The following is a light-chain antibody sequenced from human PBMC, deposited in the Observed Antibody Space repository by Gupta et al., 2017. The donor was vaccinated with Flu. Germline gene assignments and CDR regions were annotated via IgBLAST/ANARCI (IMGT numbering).Light chain of an antibody. CDR3: QQYNNWPLT. Sequence: GERVTLTCRASQSVRSHLAWHQQKPGQAPTLLIYGASTIATGIPARFSGSGSGTEFTLTITSLQSEDFAVYYCQQYNNWPLTFGGGTKVQIK. CDR2: GAS. CDR1: QSVRSH. J-gene: IGKJ4*01. V-gene: IGKV3-15*01.